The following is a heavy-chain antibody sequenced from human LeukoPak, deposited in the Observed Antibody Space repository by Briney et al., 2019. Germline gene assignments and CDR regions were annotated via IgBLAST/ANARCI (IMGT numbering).Heavy chain of an antibody. D-gene: IGHD1-26*01. CDR1: GFTFGDYA. CDR3: TRDPRGSYGPDALDI. J-gene: IGHJ3*02. V-gene: IGHV3-49*04. Sequence: GRSLRLSCTVSGFTFGDYAMSWVRQAPGKGLEWVGFIRSKAYGGTTEYAASVKGRFTISRDDSKSIAYLQIDSLKTEGTAVYYCTRDPRGSYGPDALDIWGQGTMVTVSS. CDR2: IRSKAYGGTT.